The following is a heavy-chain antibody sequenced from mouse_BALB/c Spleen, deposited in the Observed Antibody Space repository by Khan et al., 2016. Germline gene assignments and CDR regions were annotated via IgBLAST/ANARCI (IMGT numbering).Heavy chain of an antibody. J-gene: IGHJ4*01. D-gene: IGHD1-1*01. Sequence: VQLQQSGPGLVKPSQSLSLTCTVTGYSITSDYAWNWIRQFPGNRLEWMGYISYSGSTSYNPSLNSRISITRDTSKNQFFLQLNSVTSEDTATYYYARSDYGDKDAMDYWGQGTSVTVSS. V-gene: IGHV3-2*02. CDR3: ARSDYGDKDAMDY. CDR2: ISYSGST. CDR1: GYSITSDYA.